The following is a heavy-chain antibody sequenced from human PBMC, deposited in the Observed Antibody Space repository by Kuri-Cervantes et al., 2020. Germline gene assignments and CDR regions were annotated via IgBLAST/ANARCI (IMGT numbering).Heavy chain of an antibody. J-gene: IGHJ5*02. CDR2: INTNTGNP. Sequence: ASVKVSCKASGYTFTSYAMNWVRQAPGQGLEWMGWINTNTGNPTYAQGFTGRFVFSLDTSVSTAYLQISSLKAEDTAVYYCARGPRWVRSRYNWFDPWGQGTLVTVSS. V-gene: IGHV7-4-1*02. CDR3: ARGPRWVRSRYNWFDP. CDR1: GYTFTSYA. D-gene: IGHD1-26*01.